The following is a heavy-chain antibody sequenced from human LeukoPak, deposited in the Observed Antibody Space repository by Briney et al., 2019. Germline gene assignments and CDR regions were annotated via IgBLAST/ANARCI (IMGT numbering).Heavy chain of an antibody. CDR2: IKSKTDGGTT. J-gene: IGHJ4*02. CDR3: TTVRASSEPSSSSWY. V-gene: IGHV3-15*01. D-gene: IGHD6-6*01. CDR1: GFTFSNAW. Sequence: GGSLRLSCAASGFTFSNAWMSWVRQAPGKGLEWVGRIKSKTDGGTTDYAAPVKGRFTISRDDSKNTLYLQINSLKTEDTARYYRTTVRASSEPSSSSWYWGQGTLVTVSS.